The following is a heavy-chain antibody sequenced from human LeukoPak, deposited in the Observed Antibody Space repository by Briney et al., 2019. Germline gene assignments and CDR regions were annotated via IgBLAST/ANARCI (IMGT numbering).Heavy chain of an antibody. CDR1: GGSIGSGDYY. J-gene: IGHJ5*02. CDR2: IYYSGNT. V-gene: IGHV4-30-4*08. Sequence: SETLSLTCTVSGGSIGSGDYYWSWIRQPQGKGLEWIGYIYYSGNTYYNPSLKSRVTISVDTSKNQFSLKLSSVTAADTAVYYCARAEVRGVGYLKWFDPWGQGTLVTVSS. D-gene: IGHD3-10*01. CDR3: ARAEVRGVGYLKWFDP.